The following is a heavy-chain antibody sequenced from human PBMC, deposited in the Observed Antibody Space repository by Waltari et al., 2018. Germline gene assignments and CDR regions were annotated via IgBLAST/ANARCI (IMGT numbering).Heavy chain of an antibody. CDR3: ARDAIRAALDH. D-gene: IGHD6-25*01. V-gene: IGHV4-4*02. J-gene: IGHJ4*02. CDR1: GGSLRSTNW. Sequence: QVQLQESGPGLVKPSGTLSLTCAVSGGSLRSTNWWSWVRQPPGRGLEWIGEIYHNGITSYNPSLGRRVTVSVDKSKNQFSLKVTSVTAADTAVYYCARDAIRAALDHWGPGILVTVSS. CDR2: IYHNGIT.